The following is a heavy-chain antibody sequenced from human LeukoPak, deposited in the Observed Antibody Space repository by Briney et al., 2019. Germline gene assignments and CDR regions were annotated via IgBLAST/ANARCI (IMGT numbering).Heavy chain of an antibody. CDR1: GGTSSGYA. CDR2: IIPIFGTA. CDR3: ARLSIAVAGTEDY. J-gene: IGHJ4*02. Sequence: SVKVSCKASGGTSSGYAISWVRQAPGQGLEWMGGIIPIFGTANYAQKFQGRVTITADKSTSTAYMELSSLRSEDTAVYYCARLSIAVAGTEDYWGQGTLVTVSS. D-gene: IGHD6-19*01. V-gene: IGHV1-69*06.